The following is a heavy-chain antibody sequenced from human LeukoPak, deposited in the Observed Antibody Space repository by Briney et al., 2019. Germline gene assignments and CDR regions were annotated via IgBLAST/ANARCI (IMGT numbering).Heavy chain of an antibody. V-gene: IGHV1-18*01. CDR1: GYTFTSYG. D-gene: IGHD6-19*01. CDR3: ARGPTGYSSGWYSDY. CDR2: ISAYNGNT. Sequence: GSVKVSCKASGYTFTSYGISWVRQAPGQGLEWMGWISAYNGNTNYAQKLQGRVTMTTDTSTSTAYMELRSLRSDDTAVYYCARGPTGYSSGWYSDYWGQGTLVTVSS. J-gene: IGHJ4*02.